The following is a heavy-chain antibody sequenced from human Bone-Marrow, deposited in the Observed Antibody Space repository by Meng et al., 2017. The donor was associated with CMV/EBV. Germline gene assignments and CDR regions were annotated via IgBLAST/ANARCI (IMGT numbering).Heavy chain of an antibody. CDR1: W. J-gene: IGHJ4*02. CDR3: ARDDTDCSGGSCYDWWEEGEFDY. V-gene: IGHV3-74*01. Sequence: WMHWVSQAPGKGLVWVSRSNSDGSSTSYADSVKGRFTISRDNAKNTLYLQMNSLRAEDTAVYYCARDDTDCSGGSCYDWWEEGEFDYWGQGTLVTVSS. CDR2: SNSDGSST. D-gene: IGHD2-15*01.